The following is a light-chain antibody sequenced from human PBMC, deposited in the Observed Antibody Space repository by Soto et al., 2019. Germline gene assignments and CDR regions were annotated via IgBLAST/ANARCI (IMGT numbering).Light chain of an antibody. V-gene: IGKV3-11*01. CDR3: QQRSGWTST. CDR1: QSVSSY. Sequence: EIVLTQSPATLSLSPGERANLSCRASQSVSSYLAWYQQKPGQAPRLLIYDASNRATGIPARFSGSGSGTDFTLTISSLEPDDFAVYYCQQRSGWTSTFGRGTKVQIK. CDR2: DAS. J-gene: IGKJ4*01.